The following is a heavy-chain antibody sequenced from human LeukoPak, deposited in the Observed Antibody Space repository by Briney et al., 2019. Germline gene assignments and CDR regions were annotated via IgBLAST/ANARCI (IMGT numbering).Heavy chain of an antibody. V-gene: IGHV4-39*01. J-gene: IGHJ4*02. CDR3: ARHATSSTSGPPYDY. Sequence: SGTLSLTCTVSGGSINSSDYYWGWIRQPPGKGLEWIGSIYHSGSMYASLKSRVTISVDTSKNQFSLKMSSVTAADTAVYYCARHATSSTSGPPYDYWGQGTLVTVSS. D-gene: IGHD5-24*01. CDR2: IYHSGSM. CDR1: GGSINSSDYY.